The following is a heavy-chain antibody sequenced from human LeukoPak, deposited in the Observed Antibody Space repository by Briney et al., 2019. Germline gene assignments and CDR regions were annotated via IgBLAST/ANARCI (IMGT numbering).Heavy chain of an antibody. CDR3: AKTPRVEMATIAYYFDY. CDR2: ISYDGSNK. J-gene: IGHJ4*02. V-gene: IGHV3-30*04. CDR1: GFAFSSYA. Sequence: GGSLRLSCAASGFAFSSYAMHWVRQGPGKGLEWVAVISYDGSNKYYADSVKGRFTISRDNSKNTLYLQMNSLRAEDTAVYYCAKTPRVEMATIAYYFDYWGQGTLVTVSS. D-gene: IGHD5-24*01.